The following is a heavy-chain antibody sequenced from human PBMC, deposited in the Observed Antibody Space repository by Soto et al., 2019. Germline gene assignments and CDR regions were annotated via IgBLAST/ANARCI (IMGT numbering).Heavy chain of an antibody. V-gene: IGHV3-23*01. CDR1: GFTFSSYA. Sequence: GGSLRLSCAASGFTFSSYAMSWVRQAPGKGLEWVSAISGRGGSTYYADSVKGRFTISRDNSKNTLYLQMNSLKAEDTAVYYCAKDQGCGGDCLYYYYYGMDVWGQGTTVTVSS. CDR3: AKDQGCGGDCLYYYYYGMDV. J-gene: IGHJ6*02. D-gene: IGHD2-21*02. CDR2: ISGRGGST.